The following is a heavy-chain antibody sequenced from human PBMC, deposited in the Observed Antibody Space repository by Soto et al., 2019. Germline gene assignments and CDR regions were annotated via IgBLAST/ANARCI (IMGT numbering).Heavy chain of an antibody. CDR3: ARVRFVTPXTPNYDFWSGGGNWFDP. CDR1: GGSISSYY. CDR2: IYTSGST. Sequence: SSETLSLTCTVSGGSISSYYWSWIRQPAGKGLEWIGRIYTSGSTNYNPSLKSRVTMSVDTSKNQFSLKLSSVTAADTAVYYCARVRFVTPXTPNYDFWSGGGNWFDPWGQGTLVTVSS. D-gene: IGHD3-3*01. J-gene: IGHJ5*02. V-gene: IGHV4-4*07.